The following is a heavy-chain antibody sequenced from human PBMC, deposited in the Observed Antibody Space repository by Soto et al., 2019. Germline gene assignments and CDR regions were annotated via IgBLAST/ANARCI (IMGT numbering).Heavy chain of an antibody. CDR3: AKSPTYYYVSGSYGHTYFDY. CDR1: GFTFSSYA. CDR2: ISGSGGRT. D-gene: IGHD3-10*01. V-gene: IGHV3-23*01. J-gene: IGHJ4*02. Sequence: EVQLLESGGGLVQPGGSQRLSCAASGFTFSSYAMSWVRQAPGKGLEWVSAISGSGGRTYYADSVKGRFTISRDNSKNTLYLQMNSLRAEDTAVYYCAKSPTYYYVSGSYGHTYFDYWGQGTLDTVSS.